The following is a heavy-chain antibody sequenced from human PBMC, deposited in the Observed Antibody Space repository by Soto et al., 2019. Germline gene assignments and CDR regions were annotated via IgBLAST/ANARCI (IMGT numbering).Heavy chain of an antibody. CDR3: AREVTYGDYYFDY. CDR2: IIPIFGTA. Sequence: SVKVSCKASGGTFSSYAISWVRQAPGQGLEWMGGIIPIFGTANYAQKFQGRVTITADESTSTAYMELSSLRSEDTAVYYCAREVTYGDYYFDYWGQGTLVTVSS. CDR1: GGTFSSYA. J-gene: IGHJ4*02. D-gene: IGHD4-17*01. V-gene: IGHV1-69*13.